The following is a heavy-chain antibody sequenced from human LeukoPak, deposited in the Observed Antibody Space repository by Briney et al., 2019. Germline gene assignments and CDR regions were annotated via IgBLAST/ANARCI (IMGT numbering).Heavy chain of an antibody. CDR2: ISAYNGNT. V-gene: IGHV1-18*01. Sequence: GASVKVSCKASGYTFTTYGIGWVRQAPGQGLEWMGWISAYNGNTNYAQKFQGRVTMTTDTSTTTAYMELRSLKSDDTAVYYCAKQLGYCSDGSCYFPYWGQGTLVTVSS. D-gene: IGHD2-15*01. CDR3: AKQLGYCSDGSCYFPY. J-gene: IGHJ4*02. CDR1: GYTFTTYG.